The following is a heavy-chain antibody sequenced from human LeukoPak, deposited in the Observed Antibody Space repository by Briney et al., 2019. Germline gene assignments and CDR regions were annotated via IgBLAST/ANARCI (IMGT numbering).Heavy chain of an antibody. CDR3: ARGNKDGIIVSRFDY. D-gene: IGHD1-26*01. CDR2: IHTSGST. J-gene: IGHJ4*02. V-gene: IGHV4-61*02. CDR1: GGSISSGSYY. Sequence: SQTLSLTCTVSGGSISSGSYYWTWIRQLAGKTLEWIGRIHTSGSTNYNPSLKSRVTISGDTSKNQFSLKVSSVTAADTAVYYCARGNKDGIIVSRFDYWGQGTLVTVSS.